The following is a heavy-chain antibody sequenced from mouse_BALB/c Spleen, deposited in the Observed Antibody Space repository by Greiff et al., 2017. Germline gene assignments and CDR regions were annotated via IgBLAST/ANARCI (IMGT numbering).Heavy chain of an antibody. CDR3: ARGEYGNYGYAMDY. Sequence: EVQGVESGPELVKPGASVKMSCKASGYTFTSYVMHWVKQKPGQGLEWIGYINPYNDGTKYNEKFKGKATLTSDKSSSTAYMELSSLTSEDSAVYYCARGEYGNYGYAMDYWGQGTSVTVSS. V-gene: IGHV1-14*01. CDR1: GYTFTSYV. D-gene: IGHD2-10*02. J-gene: IGHJ4*01. CDR2: INPYNDGT.